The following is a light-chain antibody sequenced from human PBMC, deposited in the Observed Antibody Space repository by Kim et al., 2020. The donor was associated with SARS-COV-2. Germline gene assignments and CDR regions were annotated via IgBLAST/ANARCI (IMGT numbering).Light chain of an antibody. V-gene: IGLV3-21*04. CDR1: SIELKG. J-gene: IGLJ2*01. Sequence: PVKPAWISCGENSIELKGVHWYQQEPGQAPVLVIYYATDRPSGIPRRFSGSSSGNTATLTISRVEAEDEADYYCQVWDTGSDHPIFGGGTQLTVL. CDR2: YAT. CDR3: QVWDTGSDHPI.